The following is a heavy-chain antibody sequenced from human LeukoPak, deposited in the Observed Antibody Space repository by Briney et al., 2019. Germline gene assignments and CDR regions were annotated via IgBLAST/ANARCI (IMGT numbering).Heavy chain of an antibody. CDR2: TYYRSKCYN. Sequence: SQTLALTCAISGYSVSSNSVAWIWLSQSPSRGLEWLVSTYYRSKCYNDYAVSVKSRITINPVRSKNQFSLQLNSVTPEDTVVYYCARECPPESITMVRGVIISWFDSWGQGTLVTVSS. D-gene: IGHD3-10*01. J-gene: IGHJ5*01. CDR1: GYSVSSNSVA. V-gene: IGHV6-1*01. CDR3: ARECPPESITMVRGVIISWFDS.